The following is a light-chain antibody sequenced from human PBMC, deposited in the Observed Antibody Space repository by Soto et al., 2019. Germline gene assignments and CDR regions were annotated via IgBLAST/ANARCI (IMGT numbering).Light chain of an antibody. CDR1: QSVSSN. Sequence: ELLMTQSPATLSVSPGERATLSCRASQSVSSNLAWYLQKPGQAPRLLIYGASTRATGIPARFSGSGSGTEFTLTISSLQSEDFAVYYCQQYNNWPPITFGQGTRLEIK. J-gene: IGKJ5*01. CDR2: GAS. CDR3: QQYNNWPPIT. V-gene: IGKV3D-15*01.